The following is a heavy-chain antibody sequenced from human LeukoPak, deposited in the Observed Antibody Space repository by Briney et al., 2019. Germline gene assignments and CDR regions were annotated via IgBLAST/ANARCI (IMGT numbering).Heavy chain of an antibody. CDR2: IYKIGTT. D-gene: IGHD2-15*01. Sequence: PSETLSLTCTVFGDSVTGYYLNWVRQPPGKGLEWIVHIYKIGTTNYNPSLKSRLTISADTSKNQFSLKLRSVTAADTAVYYCVIGVGWQPDYWGQGALVTVSS. CDR3: VIGVGWQPDY. J-gene: IGHJ4*02. CDR1: GDSVTGYY. V-gene: IGHV4-59*02.